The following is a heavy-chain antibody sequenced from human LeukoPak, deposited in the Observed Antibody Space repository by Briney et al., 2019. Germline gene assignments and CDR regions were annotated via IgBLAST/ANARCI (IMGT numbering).Heavy chain of an antibody. J-gene: IGHJ3*02. CDR3: ERDGLFRYFDRADFDI. CDR1: GCTFISYG. V-gene: IGHV3-7*01. D-gene: IGHD3-9*01. Sequence: GWALRFSCAAVGCTFISYGNSWGLRAPRGGGEWWVSKKQEGREQYYMDSVTGRFTICRDNAKNSLYLQLNSLRDEAREVYYHERDGLFRYFDRADFDIWGQGTIVTVSS. CDR2: KKQEGREQ.